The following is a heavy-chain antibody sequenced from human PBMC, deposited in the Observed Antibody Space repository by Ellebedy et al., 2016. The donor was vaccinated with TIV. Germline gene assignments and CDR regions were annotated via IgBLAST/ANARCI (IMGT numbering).Heavy chain of an antibody. V-gene: IGHV1-69*04. J-gene: IGHJ2*01. Sequence: AASVKVSCKASGGTFSSYAISWVRQAPGQGLEWMGRIIPILGIANYAQKFQGRVTITADKSTSTAHMELSSPRSEDTAVYYCARENPRYCSGGSCYYNWYFDLWGRGTLVTVSS. CDR2: IIPILGIA. D-gene: IGHD2-15*01. CDR1: GGTFSSYA. CDR3: ARENPRYCSGGSCYYNWYFDL.